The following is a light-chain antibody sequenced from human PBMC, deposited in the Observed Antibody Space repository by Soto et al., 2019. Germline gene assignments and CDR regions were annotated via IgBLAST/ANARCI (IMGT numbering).Light chain of an antibody. CDR3: QQYKDWTTT. CDR2: GAS. J-gene: IGKJ1*01. Sequence: EIVITQSPATLSVSPGERATLSCRASQSVSNTVAWYQQKPGQAPRLLIYGASTREFAIPARFSGSASGTEFTLTISSLQSEDFAVYDCQQYKDWTTTFGQGTKVDIK. CDR1: QSVSNT. V-gene: IGKV3-15*01.